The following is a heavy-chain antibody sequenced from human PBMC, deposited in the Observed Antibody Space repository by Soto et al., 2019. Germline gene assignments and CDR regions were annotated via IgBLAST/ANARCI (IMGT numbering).Heavy chain of an antibody. D-gene: IGHD3-16*02. CDR2: IIPIFGTA. J-gene: IGHJ3*02. V-gene: IGHV1-69*13. CDR1: GGTFSSYA. CDR3: ARSFMITFGGVIANFHAFDI. Sequence: SVKVSCKASGGTFSSYAISRVRQAPGQGLEWMGGIIPIFGTANYAQKFQGRVTITADESTSTAYMELSSLRSEDTAVYYCARSFMITFGGVIANFHAFDIWGQGTMVTVSS.